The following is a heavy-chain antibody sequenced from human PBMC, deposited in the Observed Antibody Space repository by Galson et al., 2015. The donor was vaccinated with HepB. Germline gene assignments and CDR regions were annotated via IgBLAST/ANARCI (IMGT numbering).Heavy chain of an antibody. Sequence: SLRLSCAASGFTFSSYAMSWVRQAPGKGLEWVSAISGSGGSTYYADSVKGRFTISRDNSKKTLYLQMNSLRAEDTAVYYCAKGARSIEHTMIVFSMDVWGQGTTVTVSS. CDR3: AKGARSIEHTMIVFSMDV. CDR2: ISGSGGST. D-gene: IGHD3-22*01. CDR1: GFTFSSYA. V-gene: IGHV3-23*01. J-gene: IGHJ6*02.